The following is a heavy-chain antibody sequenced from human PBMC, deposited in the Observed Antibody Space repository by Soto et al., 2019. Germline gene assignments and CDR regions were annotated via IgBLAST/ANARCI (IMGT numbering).Heavy chain of an antibody. J-gene: IGHJ5*02. D-gene: IGHD3-10*01. CDR3: ALDRPNYFGSGGGYYKSGGDH. CDR1: GFIFRIYA. Sequence: EVQLLESGGGLVQPGGSLRLSCAASGFIFRIYAMSWVHQAPGRGLDWVSSITGNGDTTYYPDSVKGRFTISRDNSKNPLLLQMNSLRVEDTAVYYCALDRPNYFGSGGGYYKSGGDHWGQGILVTVSS. V-gene: IGHV3-23*01. CDR2: ITGNGDTT.